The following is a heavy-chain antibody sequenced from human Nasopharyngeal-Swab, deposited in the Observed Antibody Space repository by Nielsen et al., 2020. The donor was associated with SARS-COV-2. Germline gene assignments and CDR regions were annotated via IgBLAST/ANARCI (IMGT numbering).Heavy chain of an antibody. D-gene: IGHD2-21*02. J-gene: IGHJ4*02. Sequence: GESLKISCVASTFTFDDYALHWVRQAPGKGLEWLSLITKDAKTTQYADSVKGRFTISRDNSKKSLYLQMSGLRPEDTAFNFCAKGRSDSYYTYFDSWGQGTLVTVSS. V-gene: IGHV3-43*02. CDR1: TFTFDDYA. CDR3: AKGRSDSYYTYFDS. CDR2: ITKDAKTT.